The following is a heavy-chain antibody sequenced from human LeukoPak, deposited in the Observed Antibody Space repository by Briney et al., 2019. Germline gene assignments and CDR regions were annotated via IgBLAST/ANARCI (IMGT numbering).Heavy chain of an antibody. V-gene: IGHV4-4*07. J-gene: IGHJ3*02. CDR2: IYSSGGT. CDR1: GGSISSYY. Sequence: SETLSLTCTVSGGSISSYYWSWIRQPAGKGLEWVGRIYSSGGTDYNPSLKSRVTMSVDTSKNQFSLKLSSVTAADTAVYYCARGIAAASERALDIWGQGTMVTVSS. D-gene: IGHD6-13*01. CDR3: ARGIAAASERALDI.